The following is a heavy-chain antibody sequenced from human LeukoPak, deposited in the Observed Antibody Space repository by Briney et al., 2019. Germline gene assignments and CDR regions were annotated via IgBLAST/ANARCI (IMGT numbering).Heavy chain of an antibody. CDR2: ISSSSSYI. CDR3: ARDRQYCSGGSCYPLFDY. D-gene: IGHD2-15*01. CDR1: GFTFSSYS. V-gene: IGHV3-21*01. J-gene: IGHJ4*02. Sequence: GGSLRLSCAASGFTFSSYSMNWVRQAPGKGLEWVSSISSSSSYIYYADSVKGRFTISRDNAKNSLYLQMNSLRAEDTAVYYCARDRQYCSGGSCYPLFDYWGQGTLVAVSS.